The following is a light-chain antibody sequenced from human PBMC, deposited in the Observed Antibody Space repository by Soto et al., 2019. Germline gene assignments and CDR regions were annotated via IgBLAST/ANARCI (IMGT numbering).Light chain of an antibody. J-gene: IGKJ1*01. CDR2: SAS. V-gene: IGKV1-16*02. CDR3: QQYDAYPST. CDR1: QDISNS. Sequence: DIQMTHSPSSLSASTGDRVTITCRASQDISNSVALLQHKPWKAPKSLIYSASTLQSGVPSKFSGSGSGTDFTLTISSLQPEDLGTYYCQQYDAYPSTLGQGTKVEIK.